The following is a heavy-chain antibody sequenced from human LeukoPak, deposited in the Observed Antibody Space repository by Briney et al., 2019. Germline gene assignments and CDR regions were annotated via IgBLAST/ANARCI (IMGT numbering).Heavy chain of an antibody. Sequence: GGSLRLSCAASGFTFSSYSMNWVRQAPGKGLEWVSSISSSGSYIYSADSVKGRFTISRDNAKNSLYLQMNSLRAEDTAVYYCARKGRNSSGWCFDYWGQGTLVTVSS. J-gene: IGHJ4*02. CDR3: ARKGRNSSGWCFDY. D-gene: IGHD6-19*01. CDR2: ISSSGSYI. V-gene: IGHV3-21*01. CDR1: GFTFSSYS.